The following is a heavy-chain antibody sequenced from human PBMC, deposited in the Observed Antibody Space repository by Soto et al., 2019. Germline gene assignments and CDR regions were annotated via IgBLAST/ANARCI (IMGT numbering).Heavy chain of an antibody. CDR3: AKDLRVYDFWSGPLDY. Sequence: QVQLVESGGGVVQPGRSLRLSCAASGFTFSSYGMHWVRQAPGKGLEWVAVISYDGSNKYYADSVKGRFTISRDNFKNTLYLQMNSLRAEDTAVYYCAKDLRVYDFWSGPLDYWGQGTLVTVSS. D-gene: IGHD3-3*01. J-gene: IGHJ4*02. CDR2: ISYDGSNK. CDR1: GFTFSSYG. V-gene: IGHV3-30*18.